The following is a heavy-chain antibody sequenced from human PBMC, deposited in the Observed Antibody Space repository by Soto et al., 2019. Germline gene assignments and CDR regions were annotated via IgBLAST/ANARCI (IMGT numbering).Heavy chain of an antibody. Sequence: QLQLQESGSGLVKPSQTLSLTCAVSGVSISSGGYSWSWIRQPPGKGLEWIGYISHSGSTYYNPSLKSRVTISVDRSKNQFSLQLSSVTAADTAMYYCASGSHVPHYWGQGTLVTVSS. D-gene: IGHD6-6*01. V-gene: IGHV4-30-2*01. CDR1: GVSISSGGYS. CDR3: ASGSHVPHY. J-gene: IGHJ4*02. CDR2: ISHSGST.